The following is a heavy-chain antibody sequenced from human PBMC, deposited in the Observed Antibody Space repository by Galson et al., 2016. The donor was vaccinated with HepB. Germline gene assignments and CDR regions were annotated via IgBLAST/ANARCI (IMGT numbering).Heavy chain of an antibody. D-gene: IGHD1-1*01. Sequence: SVKVSCKASGYSFSTYGISWVRQTPGQGLEWMGWISTNSGNTKYSQILQDRVTLTRDTSTRTAYMKLRSLRSDDTAIYYCARDRDWNLDFWGQGTLVTVSS. CDR2: ISTNSGNT. V-gene: IGHV1-18*04. CDR1: GYSFSTYG. J-gene: IGHJ4*02. CDR3: ARDRDWNLDF.